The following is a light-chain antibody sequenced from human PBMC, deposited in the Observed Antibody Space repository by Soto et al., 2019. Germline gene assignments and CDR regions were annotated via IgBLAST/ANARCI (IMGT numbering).Light chain of an antibody. Sequence: EIVLTQSPATLSLSPGERATLSCRASQSVSSYLAWYQQKPGQAPRRLIYDASNRATGIPARFSGSGSGTDFTLTISSLEPEDFAVYYCQHRSNWPPYTFGQGTKLEIK. CDR3: QHRSNWPPYT. J-gene: IGKJ2*01. CDR1: QSVSSY. CDR2: DAS. V-gene: IGKV3-11*01.